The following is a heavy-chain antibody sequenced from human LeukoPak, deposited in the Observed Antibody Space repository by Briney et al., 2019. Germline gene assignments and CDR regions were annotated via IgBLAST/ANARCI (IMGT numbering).Heavy chain of an antibody. CDR2: IYHSGST. V-gene: IGHV4-59*12. CDR1: GGSISSYY. CDR3: ARGDDSSGYYSTYFDY. Sequence: SETLSLTCTVSGGSISSYYWSWIRQPPGKGLEWIGYIYHSGSTYYNPSLKSRVTISVDRSKNQFSLKLSSVTAADTAVYYCARGDDSSGYYSTYFDYWGQGTLVTVSS. D-gene: IGHD3-22*01. J-gene: IGHJ4*02.